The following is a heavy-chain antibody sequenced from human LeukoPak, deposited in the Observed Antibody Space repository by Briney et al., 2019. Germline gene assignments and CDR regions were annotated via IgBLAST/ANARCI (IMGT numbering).Heavy chain of an antibody. Sequence: SETLSLTCTVSGGSISSSSYYWGWIRQPPWKGLEWIGIIYYSGSTYYNPSLKSRVTISVDTSKNQFSLKLSSVTAADTAVYYCALAYCGGDCYWTNYFDYCGQGTLVTVSS. CDR1: GGSISSSSYY. V-gene: IGHV4-39*01. CDR3: ALAYCGGDCYWTNYFDY. J-gene: IGHJ4*02. CDR2: IYYSGST. D-gene: IGHD2-21*02.